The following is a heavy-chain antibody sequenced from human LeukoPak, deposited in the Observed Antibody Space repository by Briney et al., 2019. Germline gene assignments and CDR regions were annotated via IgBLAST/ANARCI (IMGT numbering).Heavy chain of an antibody. J-gene: IGHJ3*02. D-gene: IGHD3-22*01. V-gene: IGHV4-4*07. CDR2: IYTSGRT. CDR1: AGSISSYY. Sequence: SETLSLTCSVSAGSISSYYWSWIRQPAGKGLEWIGRIYTSGRTNYNPSLKSRVTMSVDTSKNPFSLKPSSVTAAHTAVYYRARARPNDYYDSSGYYPFDIWGQGTMVTVSS. CDR3: ARARPNDYYDSSGYYPFDI.